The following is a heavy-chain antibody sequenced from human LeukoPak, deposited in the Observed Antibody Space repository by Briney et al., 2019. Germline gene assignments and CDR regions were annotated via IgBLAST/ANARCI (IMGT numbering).Heavy chain of an antibody. J-gene: IGHJ4*02. V-gene: IGHV3-74*01. Sequence: LGGSLRLSCAASGFSFSSTWMHWVRQAPGEGLGWVSRINSDGTTPYADSVKGRFTISRDNAKNTLYLQMNSLRAEDTAVYYCARVSYSYGIDYWGQGTLVTVSS. CDR2: INSDGTT. CDR3: ARVSYSYGIDY. CDR1: GFSFSSTW. D-gene: IGHD5-18*01.